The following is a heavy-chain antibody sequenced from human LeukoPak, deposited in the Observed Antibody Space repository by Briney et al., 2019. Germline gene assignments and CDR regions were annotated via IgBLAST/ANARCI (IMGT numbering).Heavy chain of an antibody. CDR2: ISYDGSNK. CDR3: ARSYSSGWYDLYHFDY. Sequence: GGSLRLSCAASGFTFSSYAMHWVRQAPGKGLEWVAVISYDGSNKYYADPVKGRFTISRDNSKNTLYLQMNSLRAEDTAVYYCARSYSSGWYDLYHFDYWGQGTLVTVSS. D-gene: IGHD6-19*01. CDR1: GFTFSSYA. V-gene: IGHV3-30-3*01. J-gene: IGHJ4*02.